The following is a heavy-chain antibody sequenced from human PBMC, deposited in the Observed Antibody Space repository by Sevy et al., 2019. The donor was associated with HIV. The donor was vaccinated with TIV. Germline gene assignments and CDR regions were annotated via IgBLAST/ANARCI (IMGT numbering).Heavy chain of an antibody. V-gene: IGHV4-39*01. D-gene: IGHD3-10*01. J-gene: IGHJ4*02. CDR1: GGSISSSSYY. Sequence: SETLSLTCTVSGGSISSSSYYWGWIRQPPGKGLEWIGSIYYSGSTYYNPSLKSRVTISVDTSKNQFSLKLSSVTAADTAVYYGARQIPSRRGYYGSGSWGYFDYWGQGTLVTVSS. CDR2: IYYSGST. CDR3: ARQIPSRRGYYGSGSWGYFDY.